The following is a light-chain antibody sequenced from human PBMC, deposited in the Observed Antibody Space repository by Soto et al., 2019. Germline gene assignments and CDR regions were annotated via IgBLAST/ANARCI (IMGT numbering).Light chain of an antibody. Sequence: DIVMTQSPLSLPVTPGEPASISCRSSQSLLHSNGYNYLDWYLQKPGQSPQLLIYLGSNRASGVPDRFSGSGSGTDFTLKISRVEAEDVGVYYCMQALKYLYTFGQGTKLEIK. J-gene: IGKJ2*01. V-gene: IGKV2-28*01. CDR2: LGS. CDR3: MQALKYLYT. CDR1: QSLLHSNGYNY.